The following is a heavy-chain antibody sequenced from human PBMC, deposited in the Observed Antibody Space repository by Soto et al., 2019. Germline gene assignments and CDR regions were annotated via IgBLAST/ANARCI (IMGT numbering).Heavy chain of an antibody. J-gene: IGHJ4*02. CDR2: ISYDGSNK. D-gene: IGHD3-22*01. CDR3: ARAFSVRYDSSGYYWQNLVY. CDR1: GFTFSSYA. V-gene: IGHV3-30-3*01. Sequence: QVQLVESGGGVVQPGRSLRLSCAASGFTFSSYAMHWVRQAPGKGLEWVAVISYDGSNKYYADSVKGRFTISRDNSKNTLYLQMNSLRAEDTAVYYCARAFSVRYDSSGYYWQNLVYWGQGTLVTVSS.